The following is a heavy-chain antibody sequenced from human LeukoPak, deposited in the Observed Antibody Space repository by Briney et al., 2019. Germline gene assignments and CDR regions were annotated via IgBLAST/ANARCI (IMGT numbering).Heavy chain of an antibody. Sequence: GGSLRLSCAASGFTVSSNYMSWVRQAPGKGLEWVSVIYSGGSTYYADSVKGRFTISRDNSKNTLYLQMNSLRAEDTAVYYCAREVLRWGLGDAFDIWGQGTMVTVSS. J-gene: IGHJ3*02. CDR2: IYSGGST. D-gene: IGHD3-16*01. CDR1: GFTVSSNY. CDR3: AREVLRWGLGDAFDI. V-gene: IGHV3-53*01.